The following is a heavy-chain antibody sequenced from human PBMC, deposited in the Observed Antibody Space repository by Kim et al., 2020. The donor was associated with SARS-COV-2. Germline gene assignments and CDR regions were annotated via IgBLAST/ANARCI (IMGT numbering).Heavy chain of an antibody. CDR3: ARALSTVTTIYWYFDL. D-gene: IGHD4-17*01. V-gene: IGHV3-11*06. J-gene: IGHJ2*01. Sequence: SVKGRFTISRYNAKTALYLQMTSLRAEDTAVYYCARALSTVTTIYWYFDLWGRGTLVTVSS.